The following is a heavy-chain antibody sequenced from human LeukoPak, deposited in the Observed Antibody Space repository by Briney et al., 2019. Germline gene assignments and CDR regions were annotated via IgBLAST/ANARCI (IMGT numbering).Heavy chain of an antibody. D-gene: IGHD2-2*01. V-gene: IGHV3-53*01. Sequence: GGSLRLSCAASGFTLANVWLHWIRQAPGKGLEWASVIYSGGSTYYADSVKGRFTISRDDSKNTLYLQMNSLRAEDTAVYYCARDSGQLAFDYWGQGTLVTVSS. CDR1: GFTLANVW. J-gene: IGHJ4*02. CDR3: ARDSGQLAFDY. CDR2: IYSGGST.